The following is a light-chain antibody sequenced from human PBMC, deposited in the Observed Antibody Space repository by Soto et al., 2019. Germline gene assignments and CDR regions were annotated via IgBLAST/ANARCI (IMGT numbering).Light chain of an antibody. V-gene: IGLV1-44*01. J-gene: IGLJ2*01. CDR2: SNN. CDR1: SSNLGSNS. CDR3: AAWDDSVNGVV. Sequence: QSVLTQPPSASGTPGQRVTISCSGSSSNLGSNSVTWYQQFPGTAPKLLIYSNNERPSGVPDRFSGSKSGTSASLAISGLQSEDEAYFYCAAWDDSVNGVVFGGGTKLTVL.